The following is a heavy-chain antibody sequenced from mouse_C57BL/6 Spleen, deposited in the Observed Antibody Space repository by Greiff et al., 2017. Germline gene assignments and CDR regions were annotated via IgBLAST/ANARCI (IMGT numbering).Heavy chain of an antibody. Sequence: EVKLMESGEGLVKPGGSLKLSCAASGFTFSSYAMSWVRQTPEKRLEWVAYISSGGDYIYYAATVKGRFTISRDNARNTLYLQMSSLKSEDTAMYYCTTVVATDDAMDYWGQGTSVTVSS. CDR3: TTVVATDDAMDY. V-gene: IGHV5-9-1*02. CDR1: GFTFSSYA. J-gene: IGHJ4*01. CDR2: ISSGGDYI. D-gene: IGHD1-1*01.